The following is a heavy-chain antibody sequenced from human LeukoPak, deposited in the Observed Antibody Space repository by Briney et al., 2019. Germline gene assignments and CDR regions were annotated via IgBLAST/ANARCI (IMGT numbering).Heavy chain of an antibody. CDR2: ISAYNGNT. CDR1: GYTFTSYG. V-gene: IGHV1-18*01. CDR3: ARDLAELSRYCSGGSCYYGMDV. D-gene: IGHD2-15*01. Sequence: ASVKVSCKASGYTFTSYGISWVRPAPGQGLEWMGWISAYNGNTNYAQKLQGKVTMTTDTSTSTAYMELRSLRSDDTAVYYCARDLAELSRYCSGGSCYYGMDVWGQGTTVTVSS. J-gene: IGHJ6*02.